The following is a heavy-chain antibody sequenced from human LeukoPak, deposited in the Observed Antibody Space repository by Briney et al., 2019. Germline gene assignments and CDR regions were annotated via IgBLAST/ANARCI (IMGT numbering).Heavy chain of an antibody. CDR1: GFTFSSYS. J-gene: IGHJ4*02. CDR3: ARADPGSGSAHFDY. V-gene: IGHV3-21*04. CDR2: ISSSSSYI. Sequence: GGSLRLSCAASGFTFSSYSMNWVRQAPWKGLEWVSSISSSSSYIYYADSVKGRFTISRDNTKNSLYLQMNSLRAEDTAVYYCARADPGSGSAHFDYWGQGTLVTVSS. D-gene: IGHD3-10*01.